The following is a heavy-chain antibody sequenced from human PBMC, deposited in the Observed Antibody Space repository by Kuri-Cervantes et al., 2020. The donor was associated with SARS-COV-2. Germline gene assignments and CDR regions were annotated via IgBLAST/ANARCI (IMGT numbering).Heavy chain of an antibody. CDR1: GGSISSYY. V-gene: IGHV4-59*12. Sequence: SETLSLTCTVSGGSISSYYWSWIRQPPGKGLEWIGYIYYSGSTNCNPSLKSRVTISVDTSKNQFSLKLSSVTAADTAVYYCARGISRRLALSHHYYYGMDVWGQGTTVTVSS. D-gene: IGHD3-16*01. CDR2: IYYSGST. CDR3: ARGISRRLALSHHYYYGMDV. J-gene: IGHJ6*02.